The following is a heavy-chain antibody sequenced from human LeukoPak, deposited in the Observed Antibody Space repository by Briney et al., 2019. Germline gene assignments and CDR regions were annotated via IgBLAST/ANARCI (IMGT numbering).Heavy chain of an antibody. Sequence: PSETLSLTCTVSGGSISSYYWSWIRQPPGKGLEWIGYIYYSGSTNYNPSLKSRVTISVDTSKNQFSLKLSSVTAADTAVYYCARDPYGDYRASGWFDPWGQGTLVTVSS. CDR3: ARDPYGDYRASGWFDP. V-gene: IGHV4-59*01. CDR2: IYYSGST. D-gene: IGHD4-17*01. CDR1: GGSISSYY. J-gene: IGHJ5*02.